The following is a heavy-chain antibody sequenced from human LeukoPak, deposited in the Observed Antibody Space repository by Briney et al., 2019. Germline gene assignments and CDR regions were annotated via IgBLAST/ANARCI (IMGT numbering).Heavy chain of an antibody. CDR2: IYYSGST. V-gene: IGHV4-59*01. D-gene: IGHD6-13*01. CDR1: GGSISSYY. CDR3: ASYSRGPQHYWFDP. Sequence: SETLSLTCTVSGGSISSYYWSWIRQPPGKGLEWIGYIYYSGSTNYNPSLKSRVTISVDTSKNQFSLKLSSVTAADTAVYYCASYSRGPQHYWFDPWGQGTLVTVSS. J-gene: IGHJ5*02.